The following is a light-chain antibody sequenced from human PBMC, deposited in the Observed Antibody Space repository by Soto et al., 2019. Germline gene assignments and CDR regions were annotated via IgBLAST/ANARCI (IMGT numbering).Light chain of an antibody. Sequence: EIVLTHSPATLSLSPWEIATLSCRASQSVSNNYLAWYQQKAGQSPRLLIYGASTRAAETPARFSGSGSETEFTLTISSLQSEDFAVYYCQQYSKWPLTCGGGTKVDIK. V-gene: IGKV3-15*01. J-gene: IGKJ4*01. CDR1: QSVSNN. CDR2: GAS. CDR3: QQYSKWPLT.